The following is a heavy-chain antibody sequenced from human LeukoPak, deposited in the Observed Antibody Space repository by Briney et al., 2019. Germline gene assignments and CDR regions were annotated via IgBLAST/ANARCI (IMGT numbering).Heavy chain of an antibody. CDR3: ARGDNWDWLQYTNNWFDP. Sequence: GGSLRLSCAASGFTFSSYAMHWVRQAPGKGLEWVAVISYDGSNKYYADSVKGRFTISRDNPKNTLYLQMNSLRAEDTAVYYCARGDNWDWLQYTNNWFDPWGQGTLVTVSS. D-gene: IGHD5-24*01. J-gene: IGHJ5*02. V-gene: IGHV3-30*04. CDR1: GFTFSSYA. CDR2: ISYDGSNK.